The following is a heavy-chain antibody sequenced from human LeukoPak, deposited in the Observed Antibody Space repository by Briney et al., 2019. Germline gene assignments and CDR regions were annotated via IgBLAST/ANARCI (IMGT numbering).Heavy chain of an antibody. CDR1: GFTFSSYA. J-gene: IGHJ5*02. V-gene: IGHV3-23*01. D-gene: IGHD1-14*01. Sequence: GGSLRLSCAASGFTFSSYAMSWVRQAPGKGLEWVSAISGSGGSTYYADSVKGRFTISRDNSKNTLYLQMNSLRAEDRAVYYCAKDLEDSYLTGWFAPWGQGTLVTVSS. CDR3: AKDLEDSYLTGWFAP. CDR2: ISGSGGST.